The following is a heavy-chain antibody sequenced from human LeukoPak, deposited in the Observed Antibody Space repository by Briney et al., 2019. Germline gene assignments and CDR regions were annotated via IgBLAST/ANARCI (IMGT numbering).Heavy chain of an antibody. J-gene: IGHJ4*02. V-gene: IGHV3-7*01. CDR1: GFTFSTYW. CDR3: ARVGTAFGTLEDY. D-gene: IGHD6-13*01. CDR2: IKQDGSEK. Sequence: GGSLRLSCAASGFTFSTYWMSWVRQAPGKGLEWVANIKQDGSEKYYVDSVKGRFTISRDNAKNSLYLHMNSLRPEDTAVYYCARVGTAFGTLEDYWGQGTLVTVSS.